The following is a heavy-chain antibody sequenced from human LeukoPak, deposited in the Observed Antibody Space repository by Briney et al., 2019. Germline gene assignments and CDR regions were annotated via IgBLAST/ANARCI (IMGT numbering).Heavy chain of an antibody. CDR3: ARVKGAGTVNWFDP. J-gene: IGHJ5*02. Sequence: SETLSLTSAVYGGSFSGYYWSWIRQPPGKGLEWIGEINHSGSTNYNPSLKSRVTISVDTSKNQFSLKLSSVTAADTAVYYCARVKGAGTVNWFDPWGQGTLVTVSS. CDR1: GGSFSGYY. CDR2: INHSGST. D-gene: IGHD6-19*01. V-gene: IGHV4-34*01.